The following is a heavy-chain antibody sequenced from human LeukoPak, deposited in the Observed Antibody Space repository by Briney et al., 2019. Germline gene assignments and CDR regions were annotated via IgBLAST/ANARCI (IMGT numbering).Heavy chain of an antibody. CDR3: AKGGGTWRFDY. CDR1: GFTFSSYW. Sequence: PGGSLRLSCVASGFTFSSYWMSWVRQAPGKGLEWVANIKQDGSEKYYVDSVKGRFTISRDNAKNSLYLQVNSLRAEDTAVYYCAKGGGTWRFDYWGQGTLVTVSS. CDR2: IKQDGSEK. V-gene: IGHV3-7*03. D-gene: IGHD1-26*01. J-gene: IGHJ4*02.